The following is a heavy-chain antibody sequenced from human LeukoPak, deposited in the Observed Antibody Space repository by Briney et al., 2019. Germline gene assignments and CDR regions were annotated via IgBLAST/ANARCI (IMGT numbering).Heavy chain of an antibody. CDR3: ARDVAVAGTADY. CDR2: IWYDGSNK. CDR1: GFTFSSYG. J-gene: IGHJ4*02. V-gene: IGHV3-33*01. D-gene: IGHD6-19*01. Sequence: PGGSLRLSCAASGFTFSSYGMHWVRQAPGKGLEWVAVIWYDGSNKYYADSVKGRFTISRDNSKNTLYLQMNSLRAEDTAVYYCARDVAVAGTADYWGQGTLVTVSS.